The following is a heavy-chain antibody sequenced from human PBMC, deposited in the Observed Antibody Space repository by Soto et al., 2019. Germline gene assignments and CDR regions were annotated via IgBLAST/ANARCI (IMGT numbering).Heavy chain of an antibody. Sequence: QAQLGESGGGVVQPGTSLRLSCAASGFIISTHGMHWVRQAPGKGLEWLANIWYDGRNKFYAESVKGRCSISKDNSKNTRYLQMRSLRAADTAVYYCAAATTWNFHFPYWGQGTQVTVSS. CDR2: IWYDGRNK. CDR1: GFIISTHG. CDR3: AAATTWNFHFPY. D-gene: IGHD1-7*01. V-gene: IGHV3-33*03. J-gene: IGHJ4*02.